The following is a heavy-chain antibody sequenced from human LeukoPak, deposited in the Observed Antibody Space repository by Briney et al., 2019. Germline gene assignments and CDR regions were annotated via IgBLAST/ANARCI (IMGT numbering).Heavy chain of an antibody. D-gene: IGHD6-19*01. CDR3: ATDRPYSSGWYGNNWFDP. CDR2: IHAYNGNT. Sequence: ASVKVSCKASGYTFTSYGISWVRQAPGQGLGWMGWIHAYNGNTNYAQKLQGRVTMTTDPSTSTAYMELRSLRSDDTAVYYCATDRPYSSGWYGNNWFDPWGQGSLVTVSS. J-gene: IGHJ5*02. V-gene: IGHV1-18*01. CDR1: GYTFTSYG.